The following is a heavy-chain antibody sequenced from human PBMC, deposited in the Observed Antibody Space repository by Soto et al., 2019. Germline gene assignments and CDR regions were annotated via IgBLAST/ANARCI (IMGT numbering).Heavy chain of an antibody. CDR1: GGSISSGGYY. CDR3: ARDNNVDSSDYLGNWYCDL. J-gene: IGHJ2*01. Sequence: QVQLQESGPGLVKPSQTLSLTCTVSGGSISSGGYYWSWIRQHPGKGLEWIGYIYYSGSTYYNPSLTSPVTISVETSKDQDSLKLSAVTAADTAVYYCARDNNVDSSDYLGNWYCDLWGRGTPVTVSS. V-gene: IGHV4-31*01. D-gene: IGHD3-22*01. CDR2: IYYSGST.